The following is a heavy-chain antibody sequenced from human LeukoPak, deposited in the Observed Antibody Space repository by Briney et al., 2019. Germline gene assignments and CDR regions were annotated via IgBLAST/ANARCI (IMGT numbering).Heavy chain of an antibody. CDR1: GYTFTSYG. Sequence: ASVKVSCKASGYTFTSYGISWVRHAHGQGLEWMGWISAYNGNTNYAQKLQGRVTMTTDTSTSTAYMELRSLRSDDTAVYYCARQGSSSWDNRPDYWGQGTLVTVSS. J-gene: IGHJ4*02. D-gene: IGHD6-13*01. V-gene: IGHV1-18*01. CDR3: ARQGSSSWDNRPDY. CDR2: ISAYNGNT.